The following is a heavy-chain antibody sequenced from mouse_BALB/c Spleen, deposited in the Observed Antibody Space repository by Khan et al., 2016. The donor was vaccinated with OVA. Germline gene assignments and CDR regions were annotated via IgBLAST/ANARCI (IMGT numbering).Heavy chain of an antibody. CDR3: ARGSGNSRFAY. V-gene: IGHV1S137*01. D-gene: IGHD1-3*01. CDR1: GYSFTDYA. Sequence: QVQLKESGAELVRPGVSVKISCKGSGYSFTDYAMHWVKQSHAKSLEWIGVISTYYGDADYNQQFKGMATMNVDKSSSTAFMELARLTSKDSAIYYCARGSGNSRFAYWGQGTLVTVSA. J-gene: IGHJ3*01. CDR2: ISTYYGDA.